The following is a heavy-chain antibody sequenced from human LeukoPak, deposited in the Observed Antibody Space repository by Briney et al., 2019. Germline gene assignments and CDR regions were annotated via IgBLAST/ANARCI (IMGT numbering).Heavy chain of an antibody. CDR3: ARWPRDYGSGTWYFDY. V-gene: IGHV3-7*01. D-gene: IGHD3-10*01. CDR1: GFTFSSYW. J-gene: IGHJ4*02. CDR2: IKQDGSEK. Sequence: GGSLRLSCAASGFTFSSYWMSWVRQAPGKGLEWVANIKQDGSEKYYVDSVKGRFTISRDNAKNSLYLQMNSLRAEDTAVYYCARWPRDYGSGTWYFDYWGQGTLVTVSS.